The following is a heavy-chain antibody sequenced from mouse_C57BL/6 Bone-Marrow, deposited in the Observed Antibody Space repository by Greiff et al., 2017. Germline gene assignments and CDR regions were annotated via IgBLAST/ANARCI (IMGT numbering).Heavy chain of an antibody. D-gene: IGHD2-1*01. CDR1: GYALSSYW. CDR3: ARGYYGNFYFDY. Sequence: QVQLQQSGAELVKPGASVKISCKASGYALSSYWLNWVKQRTGKGLEWIGQIYPGDGDNNYNGQFQGKDTMTADTSSNTAYMPPCSLTSNDSAVYFCARGYYGNFYFDYWGQGTTLTVAS. V-gene: IGHV1-80*01. J-gene: IGHJ2*01. CDR2: IYPGDGDN.